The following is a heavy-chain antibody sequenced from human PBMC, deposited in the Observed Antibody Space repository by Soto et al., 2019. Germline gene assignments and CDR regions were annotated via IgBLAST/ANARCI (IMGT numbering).Heavy chain of an antibody. CDR3: ARDSKRGYSGYDKLDY. V-gene: IGHV4-61*01. CDR1: GGSVSSGSYY. J-gene: IGHJ4*02. D-gene: IGHD5-12*01. CDR2: IDYSGST. Sequence: PSETLSLTCTVSGGSVSSGSYYWSWIRQPPGKGLEWIGYIDYSGSTNYNPSLKSRVTISVDTSKNQFSLKLSSVTAADTAMYYCARDSKRGYSGYDKLDYSGPGTLVTVSS.